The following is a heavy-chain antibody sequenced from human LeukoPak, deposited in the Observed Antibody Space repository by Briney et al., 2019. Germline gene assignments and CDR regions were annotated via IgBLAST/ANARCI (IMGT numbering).Heavy chain of an antibody. D-gene: IGHD1-26*01. CDR3: ARYSGSYPFDY. J-gene: IGHJ4*02. CDR2: IYYSGST. V-gene: IGHV4-59*01. CDR1: GGSINSIY. Sequence: SETLSLNCTGYGGSINSIYWRWLRHPLGLELEWIGYIYYSGSTNYNPSLKSRVTISVDTSKNQFSLKLSSVTATDTAVYYCARYSGSYPFDYWGQGTLVTVSS.